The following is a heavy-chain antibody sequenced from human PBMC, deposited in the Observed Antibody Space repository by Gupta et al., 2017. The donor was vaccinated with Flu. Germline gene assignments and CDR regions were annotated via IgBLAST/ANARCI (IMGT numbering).Heavy chain of an antibody. J-gene: IGHJ5*02. CDR2: ISSSSSYI. CDR1: GFTFSSYS. CDR3: ARDPYSYGHWGFWFDP. Sequence: EVQLVESGGGLVKPGGSLRLSCAASGFTFSSYSMNWVRQAPGKGLEWVSSISSSSSYIYYADSVKGRFTISRDNAKNSLYLQMNSLRAEDTAVYYCARDPYSYGHWGFWFDPWGQGTLVTVSS. V-gene: IGHV3-21*01. D-gene: IGHD5-18*01.